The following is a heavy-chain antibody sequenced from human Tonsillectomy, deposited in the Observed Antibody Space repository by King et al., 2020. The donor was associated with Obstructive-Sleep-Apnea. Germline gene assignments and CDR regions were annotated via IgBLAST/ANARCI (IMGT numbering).Heavy chain of an antibody. Sequence: QLVQSGAEVKKPGESLKISCKGSGYSFTSYWIGWVRQMPGKGLEWMGIIYPGDSDTRYSPSFQGQVTISADKSISTAYLQWSSLKASDTAMYYCARKLLPHDYGDNDAFDIWGQGTMVTVSS. CDR1: GYSFTSYW. D-gene: IGHD4-17*01. V-gene: IGHV5-51*01. J-gene: IGHJ3*02. CDR3: ARKLLPHDYGDNDAFDI. CDR2: IYPGDSDT.